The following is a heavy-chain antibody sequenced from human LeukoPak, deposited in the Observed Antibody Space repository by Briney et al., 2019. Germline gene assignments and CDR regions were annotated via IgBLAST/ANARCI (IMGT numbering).Heavy chain of an antibody. CDR3: ARAWAAGKHYVGY. CDR1: GFTFSDHH. J-gene: IGHJ4*02. V-gene: IGHV3-72*01. Sequence: GGSLRLSCAASGFTFSDHHMDWVRQAPGKGLEWVGRSRNKARGYTTEYAASVKGRFTISRDDSKNSVFLQMNSLKNEDTAVYYCARAWAAGKHYVGYWGQGTLVTVSS. D-gene: IGHD2-15*01. CDR2: SRNKARGYTT.